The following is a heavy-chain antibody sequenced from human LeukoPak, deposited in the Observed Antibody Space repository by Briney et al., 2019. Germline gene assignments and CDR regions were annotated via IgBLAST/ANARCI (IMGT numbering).Heavy chain of an antibody. D-gene: IGHD2-21*02. V-gene: IGHV1-2*02. CDR1: GYTFTGFF. J-gene: IGHJ5*01. CDR3: ARMDLDGGDSIGFDS. Sequence: VASVKVSCTASGYTFTGFFMHWVRQAPGQGLEWMGWINPNIGDAYYAQKFQGRVTMTRDRSINTAYMELSRLTSDDTAVYYCARMDLDGGDSIGFDSWGQGTLVTVSS. CDR2: INPNIGDA.